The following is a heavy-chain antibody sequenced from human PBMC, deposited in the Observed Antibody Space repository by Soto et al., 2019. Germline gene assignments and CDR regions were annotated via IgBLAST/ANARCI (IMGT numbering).Heavy chain of an antibody. D-gene: IGHD6-13*01. CDR3: ARGRSPWIAAAGTTGYYYYMDV. V-gene: IGHV4-59*01. Sequence: PSETLSLTCTVSGGSISSYYWSWIRQPPGKGLEWIGYIYYSGSTNYNPSLKSRVTISVDTSKNQFSLKLSSVTAADTAVYYCARGRSPWIAAAGTTGYYYYMDVWGKGTTVTVSS. J-gene: IGHJ6*03. CDR1: GGSISSYY. CDR2: IYYSGST.